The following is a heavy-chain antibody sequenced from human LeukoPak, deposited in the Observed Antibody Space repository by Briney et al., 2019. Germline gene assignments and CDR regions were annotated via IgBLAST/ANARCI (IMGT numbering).Heavy chain of an antibody. CDR3: AKDDAWVRYQD. V-gene: IGHV3-23*01. CDR2: ISGSGVIT. Sequence: PGESLRLSCVASGFAFSNHNMDWVRQAPGKGLEWVSGISGSGVITYYADSVKGRFTISRDNSKNTLDLQMNSLRAEDTAVYYCAKDDAWVRYQDWGQGTLVTVSS. J-gene: IGHJ4*02. D-gene: IGHD5-12*01. CDR1: GFAFSNHN.